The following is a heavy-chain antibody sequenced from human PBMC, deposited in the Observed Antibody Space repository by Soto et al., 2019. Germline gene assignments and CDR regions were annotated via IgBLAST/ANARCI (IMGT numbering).Heavy chain of an antibody. CDR1: GFTFSNYA. CDR3: VRDGPYCGGDCFLI. Sequence: GGSLRLSCSASGFTFSNYAMHWVRQAPGKGLEYVSLISYNGGSTYYADSVKGRFSISRDNSKNTLDLQMSSLRPDDTAVYYWVRDGPYCGGDCFLIWGQGTMVTVSS. J-gene: IGHJ3*02. CDR2: ISYNGGST. D-gene: IGHD2-21*02. V-gene: IGHV3-64D*06.